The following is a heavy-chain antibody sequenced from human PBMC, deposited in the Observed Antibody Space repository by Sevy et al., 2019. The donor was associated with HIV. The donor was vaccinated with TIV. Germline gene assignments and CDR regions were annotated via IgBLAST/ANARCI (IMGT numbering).Heavy chain of an antibody. Sequence: GESLKISCETSGYWFTSHWIGWVRRMPGKGLEWVGIIFPGNSDARYAPSFQGQVTISVDKSIRAAYLQWSGLKASATAIYYCVRGGHLPLDAFDIWGQGTMVTVSS. CDR3: VRGGHLPLDAFDI. D-gene: IGHD2-15*01. CDR1: GYWFTSHW. CDR2: IFPGNSDA. J-gene: IGHJ3*02. V-gene: IGHV5-51*01.